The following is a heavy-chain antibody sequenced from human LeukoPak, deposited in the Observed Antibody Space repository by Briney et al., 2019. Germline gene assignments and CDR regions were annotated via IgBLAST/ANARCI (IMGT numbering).Heavy chain of an antibody. D-gene: IGHD6-19*01. Sequence: SETLSLTCAVSGYSISSGYYWGWIRQPPGKGLEWIGSIYHSGSTYYNPSLKSRVTISVDTSKNQFSLKLSSVTAADMAVYYCARQYSSGWYRLPYYFDYWGQGTLVTVSS. CDR2: IYHSGST. J-gene: IGHJ4*02. CDR1: GYSISSGYY. CDR3: ARQYSSGWYRLPYYFDY. V-gene: IGHV4-38-2*01.